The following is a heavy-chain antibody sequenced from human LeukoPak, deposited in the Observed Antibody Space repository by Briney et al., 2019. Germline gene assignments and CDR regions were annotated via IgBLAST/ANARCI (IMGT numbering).Heavy chain of an antibody. CDR3: AKGAGSSYGMDV. D-gene: IGHD6-13*01. J-gene: IGHJ6*02. V-gene: IGHV3-30*02. CDR1: GFTFSSYG. Sequence: GGSLRLSCAASGFTFSSYGMHWVRQAPGKGLEWVAFIRYDGSNKYYADSVKGRFTISRDNSKNTLYLQMSSLRAEDTAVYYCAKGAGSSYGMDVWGQGTTVTVSS. CDR2: IRYDGSNK.